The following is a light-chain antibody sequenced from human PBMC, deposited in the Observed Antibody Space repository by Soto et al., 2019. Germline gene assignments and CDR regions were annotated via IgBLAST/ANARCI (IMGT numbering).Light chain of an antibody. CDR3: SSYTSSSTTV. V-gene: IGLV2-14*01. J-gene: IGLJ2*01. CDR1: SSDVGGYNY. CDR2: DVS. Sequence: QSVLTQPASVSGSPGQSITISCTGTSSDVGGYNYVSWYQQHPGKATKLMIYDVSNRPSGVSNRFSGSKSGNTASLTISGLQAEDEADYYCSSYTSSSTTVFGGGTKVTVL.